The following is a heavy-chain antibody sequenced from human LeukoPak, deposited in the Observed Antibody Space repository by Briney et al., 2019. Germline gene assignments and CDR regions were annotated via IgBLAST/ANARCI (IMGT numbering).Heavy chain of an antibody. J-gene: IGHJ4*02. Sequence: GGSLRLSCAASGFTFTDAWMGGARQAPGGGLEWVGRVKSKARGGTTDYAAPVKGRFTIARDDSKDTVDLQMNSLKTEDTAVYYCTTDHFNWGRGTLVTVSS. CDR2: VKSKARGGTT. CDR1: GFTFTDAW. V-gene: IGHV3-15*01. CDR3: TTDHFN.